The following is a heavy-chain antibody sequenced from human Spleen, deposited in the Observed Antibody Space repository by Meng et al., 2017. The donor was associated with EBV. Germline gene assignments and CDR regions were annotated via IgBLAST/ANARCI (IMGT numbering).Heavy chain of an antibody. CDR1: GDAFSDYY. CDR3: VRGSDNWNILVFDY. CDR2: INESEDT. Sequence: HVQLQQWAAGLLKPSETLSLTGAVYGDAFSDYYWPWIRQPPGKGLEWIGEINESEDTKYSPSLKSRVSISLDTYRNQFSLTLNSVTAADTAVYYCVRGSDNWNILVFDYWGQGALVTVSS. V-gene: IGHV4-34*01. J-gene: IGHJ4*02. D-gene: IGHD1/OR15-1a*01.